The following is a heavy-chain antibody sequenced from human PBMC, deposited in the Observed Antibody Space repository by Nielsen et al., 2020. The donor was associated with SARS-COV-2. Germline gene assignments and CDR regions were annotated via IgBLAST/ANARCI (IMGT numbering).Heavy chain of an antibody. CDR2: ISWNSGSI. V-gene: IGHV3-9*01. J-gene: IGHJ6*02. D-gene: IGHD6-13*01. Sequence: SLKISCAASGFIFDDYAMHWVRQAPGKGLEWVSGISWNSGSIGYADSVKGRFTISRDNAKNSLYLQMNSLRAEDTALYYCATGAAAGTGNYYYGMDVWGQGTTVTVSS. CDR1: GFIFDDYA. CDR3: ATGAAAGTGNYYYGMDV.